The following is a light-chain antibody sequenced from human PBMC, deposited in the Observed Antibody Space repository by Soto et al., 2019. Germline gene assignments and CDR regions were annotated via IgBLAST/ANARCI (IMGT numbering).Light chain of an antibody. CDR1: SSDIGGYDY. Sequence: QSALTQPASVSGSPGQSITISCTGTSSDIGGYDYVSWYQQYPGKVPKLTIYDVTNRASGVPSRFSASKSGDTASLTISGLQAEDEADYYCSSYTSTSTLVVFGGGTEVTVL. V-gene: IGLV2-14*01. CDR3: SSYTSTSTLVV. J-gene: IGLJ2*01. CDR2: DVT.